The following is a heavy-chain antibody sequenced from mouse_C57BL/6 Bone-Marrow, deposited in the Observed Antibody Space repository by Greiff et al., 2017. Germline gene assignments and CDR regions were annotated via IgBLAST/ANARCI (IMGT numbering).Heavy chain of an antibody. V-gene: IGHV1-55*01. CDR1: GYTFTSYW. D-gene: IGHD1-1*01. CDR3: ARCYYGSREPYAMDY. Sequence: QVQLQQSGAELVKPGASVKMSCKASGYTFTSYWITWVKQRPGQGLEWIGDIYPGSGSTNYNEKFKSKATLTVDTSSSTAYMQLSSLTSEDSAVYYCARCYYGSREPYAMDYWGQGTSVTVSS. CDR2: IYPGSGST. J-gene: IGHJ4*01.